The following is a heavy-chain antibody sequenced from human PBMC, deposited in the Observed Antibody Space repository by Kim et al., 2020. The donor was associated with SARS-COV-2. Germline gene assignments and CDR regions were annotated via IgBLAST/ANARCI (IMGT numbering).Heavy chain of an antibody. V-gene: IGHV6-1*01. J-gene: IGHJ6*02. Sequence: SQTLSLTCAISGDSVSSNSAAWNWIRQSPSRGLEWLGRTYYRSKWYNDYAVSVKSRITINPDTSKNQFSLQLNSVTPEDTAVYYCARDLDGSGSQYYYYYGMDVWGQGTTVTVSS. CDR3: ARDLDGSGSQYYYYYGMDV. CDR1: GDSVSSNSAA. D-gene: IGHD1-26*01. CDR2: TYYRSKWYN.